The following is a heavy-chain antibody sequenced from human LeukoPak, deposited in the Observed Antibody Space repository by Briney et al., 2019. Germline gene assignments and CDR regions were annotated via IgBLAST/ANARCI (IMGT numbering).Heavy chain of an antibody. CDR2: IYYSGGT. V-gene: IGHV4-39*01. CDR3: ARGVYSSSSDYFDY. J-gene: IGHJ4*02. D-gene: IGHD6-6*01. CDR1: GGSISSSSYY. Sequence: SETLSLTCTVSGGSISSSSYYWGWIRQPPGKGLEWIGSIYYSGGTYYNPPLKSRVTISVDTSKNQFSLKLSSVTAADTAVYYCARGVYSSSSDYFDYWGQGTLVTVSS.